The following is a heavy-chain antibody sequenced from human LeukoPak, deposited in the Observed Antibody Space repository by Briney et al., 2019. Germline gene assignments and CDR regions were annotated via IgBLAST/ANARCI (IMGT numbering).Heavy chain of an antibody. Sequence: GGSLRLSCTASGFTFGDYAMSWVRQAPGKGLEGVGCIKSKAYGGTTEYAAPVKGRFNISRDDSKSIAYLQMNSVETEDTAVYYCTRERDGLDYWGQGTLVTVSS. CDR3: TRERDGLDY. J-gene: IGHJ4*02. CDR1: GFTFGDYA. V-gene: IGHV3-49*04. CDR2: IKSKAYGGTT. D-gene: IGHD5-24*01.